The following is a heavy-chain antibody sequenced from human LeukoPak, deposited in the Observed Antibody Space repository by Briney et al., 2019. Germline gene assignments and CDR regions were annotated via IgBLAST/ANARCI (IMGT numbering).Heavy chain of an antibody. CDR3: ARVKGGIAAAGNYFDY. Sequence: GGSLRLSCASSGFTFTSYAVSWVRQAPGKGLEWVSTISYSGGTTYHTDSVKGRITISRDNSKNTLHLQMNSLRTEDTAVYYCARVKGGIAAAGNYFDYWGQGTLVTVSS. CDR2: ISYSGGTT. V-gene: IGHV3-23*01. CDR1: GFTFTSYA. J-gene: IGHJ4*02. D-gene: IGHD6-13*01.